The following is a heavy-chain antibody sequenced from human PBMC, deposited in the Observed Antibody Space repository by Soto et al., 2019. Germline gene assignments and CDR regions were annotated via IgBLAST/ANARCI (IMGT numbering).Heavy chain of an antibody. CDR1: GFTFINYA. CDR2: ISDTGGDS. J-gene: IGHJ4*02. V-gene: IGHV3-23*01. CDR3: VRDLYRSATMPCLDH. Sequence: GGSLRLSCEASGFTFINYAMSWVRQSPGKGLEWVSSISDTGGDSYYADSMDGRFTVSRDNSKNSLYLQINSLRAEDTAIYYCVRDLYRSATMPCLDHWGQGALVTVSS. D-gene: IGHD1-1*01.